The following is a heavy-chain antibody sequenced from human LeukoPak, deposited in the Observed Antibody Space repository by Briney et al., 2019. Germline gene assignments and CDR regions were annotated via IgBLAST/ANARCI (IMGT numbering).Heavy chain of an antibody. CDR3: ARGLRLVAYNWFDP. CDR1: GYTFTSYD. V-gene: IGHV1-8*01. CDR2: MNPNSGNT. Sequence: ASVKVSCKASGYTFTSYDINWVRQATGQGLEWMGWMNPNSGNTGYAQKFQGRVTMTRNTSISTAYMELSSLRSEDTAVYYCARGLRLVAYNWFDPWGQGTLVTVSS. J-gene: IGHJ5*02. D-gene: IGHD5-12*01.